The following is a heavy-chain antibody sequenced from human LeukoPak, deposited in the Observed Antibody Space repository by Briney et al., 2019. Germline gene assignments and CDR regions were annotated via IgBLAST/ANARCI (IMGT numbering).Heavy chain of an antibody. Sequence: ASVKVSCKTSGYTFTYFGITWVRQAPGQGLEWMGWISTYNGNAKYAQNLQGRVTMTTDTSTTTVYMELSSLRSEDTAVYYCARDNDSRDPPHFDYWGQGTLVTVSS. CDR2: ISTYNGNA. D-gene: IGHD3-16*01. J-gene: IGHJ4*02. V-gene: IGHV1-18*01. CDR1: GYTFTYFG. CDR3: ARDNDSRDPPHFDY.